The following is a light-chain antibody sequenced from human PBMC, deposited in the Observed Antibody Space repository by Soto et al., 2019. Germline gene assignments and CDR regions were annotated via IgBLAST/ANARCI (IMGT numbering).Light chain of an antibody. Sequence: QSALNRTASVSGCRGQSSTLSCTGTSRYVGGYNYVSWYQQHPGKAPKRMIYEVSKRPSGVSNRFSGSKSGNTASLTISGLQAEDEADYYCSSYTSSSTPYVFGTGTKVTVL. CDR3: SSYTSSSTPYV. CDR1: SRYVGGYNY. V-gene: IGLV2-14*01. J-gene: IGLJ1*01. CDR2: EVS.